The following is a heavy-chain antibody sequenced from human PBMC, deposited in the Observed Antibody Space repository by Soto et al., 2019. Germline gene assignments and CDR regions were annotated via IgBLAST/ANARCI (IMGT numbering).Heavy chain of an antibody. Sequence: ASVKVSCKASGGTFSSYAISWVRQAPGQGLEWMGGIIPIFGTANYAQKFQGRVTITADESTSTAYMELSSLRSEDTAVYYCARLGHQNMVRGVIGNYYYYGMDVWGQGTTVTVSS. CDR3: ARLGHQNMVRGVIGNYYYYGMDV. CDR1: GGTFSSYA. D-gene: IGHD3-10*01. CDR2: IIPIFGTA. J-gene: IGHJ6*02. V-gene: IGHV1-69*13.